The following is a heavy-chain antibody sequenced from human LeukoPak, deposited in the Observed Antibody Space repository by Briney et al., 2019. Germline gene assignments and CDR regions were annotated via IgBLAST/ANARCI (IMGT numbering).Heavy chain of an antibody. CDR2: INCNGGST. V-gene: IGHV3-20*04. J-gene: IGHJ4*02. Sequence: GGSLRLSCAASVFTFDDYGMSWVRQAPGKGLEWVSGINCNGGSTVYADSVKGRFTISRDNAKNSLYLQMNSLRAEDTALYYCARGLAAAGTAYWGQGTLVTVSS. CDR1: VFTFDDYG. D-gene: IGHD6-13*01. CDR3: ARGLAAAGTAY.